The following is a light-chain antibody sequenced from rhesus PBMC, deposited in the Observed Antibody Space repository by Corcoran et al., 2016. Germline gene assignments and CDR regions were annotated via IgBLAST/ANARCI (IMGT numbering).Light chain of an antibody. J-gene: IGKJ2*01. CDR2: KAS. CDR1: QSISSW. CDR3: LQYSSSPYS. V-gene: IGKV1-22*01. Sequence: DIQMTQSPSSLSASVGDTVTITCRASQSISSWLDWYQQKPGKAPKLLIYKASSLQSGVPSRFSGSGSWTDFTLTIRSLQPEDFATYYCLQYSSSPYSFGQGTKVEIK.